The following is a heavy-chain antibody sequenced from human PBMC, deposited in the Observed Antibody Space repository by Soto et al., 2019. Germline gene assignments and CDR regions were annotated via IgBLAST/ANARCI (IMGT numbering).Heavy chain of an antibody. D-gene: IGHD1-7*01. CDR1: GYSFTSHY. Sequence: ASVKVSCKAIGYSFTSHYMHWVRQAPGQGLEWMGTIYPGGVNIGYAQKFKGRVTMTKDTSTSTVYMELNSLTSEDTAVYYCARDQIWHYLVWWFDPWGQGTLVTVSS. V-gene: IGHV1-46*03. J-gene: IGHJ5*02. CDR3: ARDQIWHYLVWWFDP. CDR2: IYPGGVNI.